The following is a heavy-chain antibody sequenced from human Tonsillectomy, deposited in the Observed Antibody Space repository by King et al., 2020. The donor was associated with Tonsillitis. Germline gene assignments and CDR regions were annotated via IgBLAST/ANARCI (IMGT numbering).Heavy chain of an antibody. CDR3: ARKPIAARPSGFVDY. D-gene: IGHD6-6*01. Sequence: VQLQQWGAGLLKPSETLSLTCAVSGGSFSGYYWSWIRQPPGKGLEWIGEINHSGSTNYNPSLKSRVTISVDTSKNQFSLKLSSVTAADTAAYYCARKPIAARPSGFVDYWGQGTLVTVSS. J-gene: IGHJ4*02. CDR2: INHSGST. CDR1: GGSFSGYY. V-gene: IGHV4-34*01.